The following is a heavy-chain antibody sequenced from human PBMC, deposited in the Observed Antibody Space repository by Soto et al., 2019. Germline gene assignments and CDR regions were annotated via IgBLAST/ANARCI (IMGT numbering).Heavy chain of an antibody. CDR3: AASSSGYSYGREY. Sequence: PGESVKISCTGCGYSVTIYLISWVRQKPGKGLEWMGRIDPSDSYTNYSPSFQGHVTISADKSISTAYLQWSSLKASDTAMYYCAASSSGYSYGREYWGQGTLVTVSS. CDR1: GYSVTIYL. D-gene: IGHD5-18*01. J-gene: IGHJ4*02. CDR2: IDPSDSYT. V-gene: IGHV5-10-1*01.